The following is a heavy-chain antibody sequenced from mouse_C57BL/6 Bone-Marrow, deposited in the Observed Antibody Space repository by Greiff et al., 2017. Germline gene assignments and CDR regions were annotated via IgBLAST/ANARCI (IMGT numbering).Heavy chain of an antibody. CDR2: IYPGSGST. D-gene: IGHD1-1*01. CDR1: GYTFTSYW. V-gene: IGHV1-55*01. J-gene: IGHJ2*01. CDR3: ARRYYGSSLYYFDY. Sequence: VKLQQPGAELVKPGASVKMSCKASGYTFTSYWITWVKQRPGQGLEWIGDIYPGSGSTNYNEKFKSKATLTVDTSSSTAYMQLSSLTSEDSAVYYCARRYYGSSLYYFDYWGQGTTLTVSS.